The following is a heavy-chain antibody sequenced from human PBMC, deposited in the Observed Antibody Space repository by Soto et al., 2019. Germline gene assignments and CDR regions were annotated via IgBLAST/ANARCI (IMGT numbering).Heavy chain of an antibody. D-gene: IGHD6-19*01. CDR3: ARHPSPYTSGWYGIDF. CDR1: GFMFSAYA. Sequence: QVRLVESGGGVVQPGASLRLSCTASGFMFSAYAMLWVRQAPGKGLEWVAAMSYDGTNTYYADSLKGRFTISRDNSKNTLFLQMSSLTADDSAVYYCARHPSPYTSGWYGIDFWGLGTLVTVSS. J-gene: IGHJ4*01. CDR2: MSYDGTNT. V-gene: IGHV3-30-3*01.